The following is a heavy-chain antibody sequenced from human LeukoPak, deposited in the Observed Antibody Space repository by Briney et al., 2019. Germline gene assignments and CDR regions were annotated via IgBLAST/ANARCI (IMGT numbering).Heavy chain of an antibody. J-gene: IGHJ4*02. CDR3: ARADTSGYNPFDS. CDR2: IHSGGTT. CDR1: GFTVSSNY. V-gene: IGHV3-66*01. Sequence: GGSLRLSCAASGFTVSSNYMTWVRQAPGKGLEWGSVIHSGGTTYYADSVRGRFTISRDNSKNTLYLQMNSLRAEDTAVYYCARADTSGYNPFDSWGQGTLVTVSS. D-gene: IGHD3-22*01.